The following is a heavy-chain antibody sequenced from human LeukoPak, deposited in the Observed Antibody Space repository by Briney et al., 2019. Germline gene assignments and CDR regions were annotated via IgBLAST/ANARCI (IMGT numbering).Heavy chain of an antibody. V-gene: IGHV3-21*01. CDR1: GFTFSSYS. CDR2: ISSSSSYI. J-gene: IGHJ5*02. D-gene: IGHD2-2*01. Sequence: GGSLRLSCAAPGFTFSSYSMNWVRQAPGKGLEWVSSISSSSSYIYYADSVKGRFTISRDNAKNSLYLQMNSLRAEDTAVYYCARLMVVPAATSGFDPWGQGTLVTVSS. CDR3: ARLMVVPAATSGFDP.